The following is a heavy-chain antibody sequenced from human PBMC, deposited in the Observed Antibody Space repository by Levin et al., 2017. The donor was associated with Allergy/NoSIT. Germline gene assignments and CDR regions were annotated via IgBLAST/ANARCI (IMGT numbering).Heavy chain of an antibody. V-gene: IGHV4-39*01. CDR3: ARQYYQYYYDSSGYEADAFDI. D-gene: IGHD3-22*01. J-gene: IGHJ3*02. CDR1: GGSISSSSYY. CDR2: IYYSGST. Sequence: PSETLSLTCTVSGGSISSSSYYWGWIRQPPGTGLEWIGSIYYSGSTYYNPSLKSRVTISVDTSKNQFSLKLSSVTAADTAVYYCARQYYQYYYDSSGYEADAFDIWGQGTMVTVSS.